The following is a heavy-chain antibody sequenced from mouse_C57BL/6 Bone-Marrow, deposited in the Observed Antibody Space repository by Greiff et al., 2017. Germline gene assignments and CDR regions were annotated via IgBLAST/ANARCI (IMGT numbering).Heavy chain of an antibody. CDR3: AREGIFYDYDDGVAY. V-gene: IGHV1-52*01. CDR1: GYTFTSYW. D-gene: IGHD2-4*01. Sequence: QVQLQQPGAELVRPGSSVKLSCKASGYTFTSYWMHWVKQRPIQGLEWIGNIDPSDSETHSNQKFKDKATLTVAKSSSPAYMQLSSLTSEDSAVYYCAREGIFYDYDDGVAYWGQGTLVTVSA. CDR2: IDPSDSET. J-gene: IGHJ3*01.